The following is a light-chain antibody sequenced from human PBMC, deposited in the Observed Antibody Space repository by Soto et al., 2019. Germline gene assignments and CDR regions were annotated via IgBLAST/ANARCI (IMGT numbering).Light chain of an antibody. CDR3: QQYGSSPRIT. CDR1: QSVSNNY. Sequence: EIVLTQSPGTLSLSPGERATLSCRAIQSVSNNYLAWYQQKPGQAPRLLIYGASSRATGIPDRFSGSGSGTDFTLTISRLEPEDFAVYYCQQYGSSPRITFGQGTRLENK. CDR2: GAS. V-gene: IGKV3-20*01. J-gene: IGKJ5*01.